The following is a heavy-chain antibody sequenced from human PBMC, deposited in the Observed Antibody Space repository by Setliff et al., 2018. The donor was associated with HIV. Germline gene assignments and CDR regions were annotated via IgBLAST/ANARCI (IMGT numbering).Heavy chain of an antibody. V-gene: IGHV4-39*01. D-gene: IGHD3-22*01. CDR2: IYYSGST. CDR3: ASRVYYYDSSGYLREEGFDP. J-gene: IGHJ5*02. CDR1: GGSISNSRYY. Sequence: LSLTCTVSGGSISNSRYYWSWIRQPPGKGLEGSGSIYYSGSTYYNPSLKSRGTISVDTSKNQLSLKLSSGTAADAAVYYCASRVYYYDSSGYLREEGFDPWGQGTLVTVSS.